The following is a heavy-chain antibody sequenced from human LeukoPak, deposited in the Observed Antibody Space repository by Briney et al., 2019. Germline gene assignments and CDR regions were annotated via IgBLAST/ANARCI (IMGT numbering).Heavy chain of an antibody. CDR2: ISGSGGST. CDR1: GFTFSSYA. V-gene: IGHV3-23*01. J-gene: IGHJ5*02. CDR3: AKEGLVPAAMGSYNWFDP. Sequence: PGGSLRLSCAASGFTFSSYAMSWVRQAPGKGLEWVSAISGSGGSTYYADSVKGRFTISRDNSKNTLYLQMNSLRAEDTAVYYCAKEGLVPAAMGSYNWFDPWGQGTLVTVSS. D-gene: IGHD2-2*01.